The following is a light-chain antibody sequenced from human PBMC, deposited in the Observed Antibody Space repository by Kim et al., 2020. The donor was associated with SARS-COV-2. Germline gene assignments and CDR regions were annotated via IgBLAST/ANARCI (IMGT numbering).Light chain of an antibody. J-gene: IGKJ4*01. CDR3: MQAKQFPLT. Sequence: PAAISCKSKQSLLHCVGKIYLYWYLQKPGQSPQLLIYETSNRFSGVPDRLSGSGSATDCTLKISRVEADDVGIYYCMQAKQFPLTFGGGTKVDIK. CDR1: QSLLHCVGKIY. V-gene: IGKV2D-29*02. CDR2: ETS.